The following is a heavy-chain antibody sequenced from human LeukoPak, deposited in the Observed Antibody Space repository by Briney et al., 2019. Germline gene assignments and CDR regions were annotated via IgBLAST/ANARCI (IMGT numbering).Heavy chain of an antibody. CDR3: VRDYCSSTSCYYYS. Sequence: GESLRLSCAASGFTFSSYGMHWVRQAPGKGLEWVAVISYDGSNKYYADSVKGRFTISRDNSKNTLYLQMNSLRAEDTAVYYCVRDYCSSTSCYYYSWGQGTLVTVSS. V-gene: IGHV3-30*03. CDR1: GFTFSSYG. J-gene: IGHJ4*02. CDR2: ISYDGSNK. D-gene: IGHD2-2*01.